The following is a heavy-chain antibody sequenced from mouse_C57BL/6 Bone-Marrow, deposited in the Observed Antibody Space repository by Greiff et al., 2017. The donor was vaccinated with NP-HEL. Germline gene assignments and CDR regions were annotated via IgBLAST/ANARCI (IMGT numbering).Heavy chain of an antibody. J-gene: IGHJ2*01. CDR2: INPNNGGT. CDR3: ARGWLLPYFDY. Sequence: EVQLQQSGPELVKPGASVKISCKASGYTFTDYYMNWVKQSHGKSLEWIGDINPNNGGTSYNQKFKGKATLTVDKSSSTAYMELRSLTSEDSAVYYCARGWLLPYFDYRGQGTTLTVSS. CDR1: GYTFTDYY. D-gene: IGHD2-3*01. V-gene: IGHV1-26*01.